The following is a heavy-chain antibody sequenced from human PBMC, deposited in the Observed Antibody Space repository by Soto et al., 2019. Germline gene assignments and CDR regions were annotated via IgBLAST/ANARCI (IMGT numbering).Heavy chain of an antibody. CDR2: VSPPFRTS. CDR1: GVSFHNNG. Sequence: QVQLVQSGAEVKKPGSSVKVSCKTYGVSFHNNGIGWVRQAPGHGLACMGGVSPPFRTSNYARKFQGRISITADASTGTVNMELRSLTSEDTAQYYCARVLYYGSGSYSPYGMEVWGQGTTVTVPS. D-gene: IGHD3-10*01. J-gene: IGHJ6*02. V-gene: IGHV1-69*01. CDR3: ARVLYYGSGSYSPYGMEV.